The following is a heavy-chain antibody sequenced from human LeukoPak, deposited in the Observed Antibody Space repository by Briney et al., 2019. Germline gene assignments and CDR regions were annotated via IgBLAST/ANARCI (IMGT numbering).Heavy chain of an antibody. CDR3: ARGSPRQLYDDEDYYYYGMDV. V-gene: IGHV4-59*01. J-gene: IGHJ6*02. CDR2: IYYSGST. CDR1: GGSISSYY. Sequence: PSETLSLTCTVSGGSISSYYWSWIRQPPGKGLEWIGYIYYSGSTNYNPSLKSRVTISVDTSKNQFSLKLSSVTAADTAVYYCARGSPRQLYDDEDYYYYGMDVWGQGTTVTVSS. D-gene: IGHD5-18*01.